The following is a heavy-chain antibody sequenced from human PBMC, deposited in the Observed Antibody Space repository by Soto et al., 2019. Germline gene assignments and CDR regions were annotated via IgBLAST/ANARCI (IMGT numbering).Heavy chain of an antibody. V-gene: IGHV3-53*02. CDR1: GLTVSSNY. J-gene: IGHJ3*02. CDR3: ARDRPGDEGDGFDI. D-gene: IGHD3-10*01. Sequence: EVQLVETGGGLIQPGGSLRLSCAASGLTVSSNYMNWVRQAPVKGLEWVSVLYSGGSTHYAGSVKGRFIISRDNSKNTLYLQMNSLRVEDTAVYYCARDRPGDEGDGFDIWGHGTMVTVSS. CDR2: LYSGGST.